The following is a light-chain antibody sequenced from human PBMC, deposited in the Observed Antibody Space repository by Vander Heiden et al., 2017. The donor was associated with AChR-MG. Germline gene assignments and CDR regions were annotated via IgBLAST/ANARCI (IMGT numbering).Light chain of an antibody. V-gene: IGLV3-1*01. CDR3: QAWDSSTGV. J-gene: IGLJ2*01. Sequence: SYELTQPPPASVPPAQAASITCSGDKLGDKYGCWYQQKPGQSPVLVIYQDSKRPSGIPERFSGSNSGNTATLTISETQAMDEADYYCQAWDSSTGVFGGGTKLTVL. CDR1: KLGDKY. CDR2: QDS.